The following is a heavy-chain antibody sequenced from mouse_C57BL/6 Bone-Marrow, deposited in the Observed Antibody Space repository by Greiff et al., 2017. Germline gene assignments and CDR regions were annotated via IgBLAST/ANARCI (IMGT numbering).Heavy chain of an antibody. CDR2: IDPEIGDT. CDR3: SSFDGNYFDF. J-gene: IGHJ2*01. Sequence: VQLQQSGAELVRPGASVKLSCTASGFNIKDDYIHWVKQRPEQGLEWIGWIDPEIGDTESASKFQGKATITSATSSNTAYLQLSSLTSEDTAVYYCSSFDGNYFDFWGQGTPLTVAS. CDR1: GFNIKDDY. D-gene: IGHD2-3*01. V-gene: IGHV14-4*01.